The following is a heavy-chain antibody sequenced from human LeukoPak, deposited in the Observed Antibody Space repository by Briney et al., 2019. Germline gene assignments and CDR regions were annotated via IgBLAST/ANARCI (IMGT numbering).Heavy chain of an antibody. J-gene: IGHJ4*02. CDR3: ARGMWIQPFDC. Sequence: SETLSLTCTVPGGSITSYYWSWIRQPAGKGLEWIGRIYTSGSTNYNPSLKSRVTMSVDTSKNQFSLKLSSVTAADTAVYYCARGMWIQPFDCWGQGTLVTVSS. D-gene: IGHD5-18*01. CDR1: GGSITSYY. V-gene: IGHV4-4*07. CDR2: IYTSGST.